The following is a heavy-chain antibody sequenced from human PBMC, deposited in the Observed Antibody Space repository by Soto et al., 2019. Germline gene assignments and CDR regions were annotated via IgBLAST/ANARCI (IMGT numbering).Heavy chain of an antibody. V-gene: IGHV3-33*01. CDR2: IWYNAINN. Sequence: QVQLVESGGGVVQPGTSLRLSCTASGFTFSSNGMHWVRQAPGKGLEWVAFIWYNAINNYYADSVKGRFIISMDNSETTVYLQMNSLRAEDTAVYYCARDPYHYGSGSYYFDYWGQGTLVTVSS. J-gene: IGHJ4*02. D-gene: IGHD3-10*01. CDR3: ARDPYHYGSGSYYFDY. CDR1: GFTFSSNG.